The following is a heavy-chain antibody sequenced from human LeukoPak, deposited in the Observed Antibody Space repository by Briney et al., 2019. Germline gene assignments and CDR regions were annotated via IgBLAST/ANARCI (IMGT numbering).Heavy chain of an antibody. Sequence: GGSLRLSCAASGFTFSTYPMNWVRQAPGKGLEWVSTISGSGGSTYYADSVKGRFTISRDNSKNTLYLQKNRLRADDTAIYYCAKERTQTTSFDCWGQGTLVTVSS. CDR1: GFTFSTYP. J-gene: IGHJ4*02. D-gene: IGHD2/OR15-2a*01. CDR2: ISGSGGST. CDR3: AKERTQTTSFDC. V-gene: IGHV3-23*01.